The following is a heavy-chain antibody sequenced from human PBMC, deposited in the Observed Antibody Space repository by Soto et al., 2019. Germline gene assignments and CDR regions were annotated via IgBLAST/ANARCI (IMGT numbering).Heavy chain of an antibody. J-gene: IGHJ4*02. CDR3: AKDADPYYYDSSGYYVDY. CDR1: GFTFISYG. V-gene: IGHV3-30*18. Sequence: GWSLRLSCAASGFTFISYGMHWVRQAPGKGLEWVAVISYDGSNKYYADSVKGRFTISRDNSKNTLYLQMNSLRAEDTAVYYCAKDADPYYYDSSGYYVDYWGQGTLVTVSS. D-gene: IGHD3-22*01. CDR2: ISYDGSNK.